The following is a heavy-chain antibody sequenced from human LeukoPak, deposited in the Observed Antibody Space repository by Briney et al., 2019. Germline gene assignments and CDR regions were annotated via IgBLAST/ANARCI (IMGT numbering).Heavy chain of an antibody. CDR1: GFTFSSYR. V-gene: IGHV3-74*01. J-gene: IGHJ4*02. Sequence: GGSLRLSCAASGFTFSSYRMHWVRQAPGKGLVWVSRIKSDGSTTTYAESVKGRFAISRDNAKNTLYLQMNSLRVEDTAIYYCARDWYHAIDYWGQGALVTVSS. CDR3: ARDWYHAIDY. CDR2: IKSDGSTT. D-gene: IGHD1-14*01.